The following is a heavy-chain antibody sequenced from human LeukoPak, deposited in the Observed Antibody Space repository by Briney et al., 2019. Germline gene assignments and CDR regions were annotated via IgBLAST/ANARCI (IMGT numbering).Heavy chain of an antibody. J-gene: IGHJ4*02. CDR3: ARDGLIAAAGSGY. CDR2: IYHSGST. Sequence: SETLSLTCTVSGYSISSGHYWGWIRQPPGKGLEWIGSIYHSGSTYYNPSLKSRVTISVDTSKNQFSLKLSSVTAADTAVYYCARDGLIAAAGSGYWGQGTLVTVSS. CDR1: GYSISSGHY. V-gene: IGHV4-38-2*02. D-gene: IGHD6-13*01.